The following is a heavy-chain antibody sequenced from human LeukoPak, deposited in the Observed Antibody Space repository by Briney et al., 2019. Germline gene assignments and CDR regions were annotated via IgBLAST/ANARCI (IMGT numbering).Heavy chain of an antibody. CDR2: INHSGST. CDR1: GGSFSGYY. Sequence: SETLSLTCAVYGGSFSGYYWSWIRQPPGKGLEWIGEINHSGSTNYNPSLKSRVTISVDTSKNQFSLKLSSVTAADTAVYYCARGAEAYCGGDCYIFDYWGQGTLVTVSS. J-gene: IGHJ4*02. CDR3: ARGAEAYCGGDCYIFDY. D-gene: IGHD2-21*02. V-gene: IGHV4-34*01.